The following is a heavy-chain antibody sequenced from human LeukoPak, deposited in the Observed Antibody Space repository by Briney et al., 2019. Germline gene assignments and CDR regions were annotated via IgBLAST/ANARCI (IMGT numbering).Heavy chain of an antibody. J-gene: IGHJ4*02. CDR2: IKQDGSEK. CDR1: GFTFSSYW. D-gene: IGHD6-13*01. Sequence: GGSLRLSCAASGFTFSSYWMTWVRQAPGKGLEWVADIKQDGSEKFYVDSVKGRFTISRDNSKNSLYLQMNSLRAEDTAVYYCARDFEERLGLAAAGTDYWGQGTLVTVSS. V-gene: IGHV3-7*01. CDR3: ARDFEERLGLAAAGTDY.